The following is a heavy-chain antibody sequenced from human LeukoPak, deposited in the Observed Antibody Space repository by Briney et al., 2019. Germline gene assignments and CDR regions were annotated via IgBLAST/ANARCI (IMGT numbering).Heavy chain of an antibody. CDR1: GYSFTSYW. V-gene: IGHV5-51*01. J-gene: IGHJ4*02. CDR2: IYPDDSDT. D-gene: IGHD1-1*01. Sequence: GESLKISCKGSGYSFTSYWIGWVRQMPGKGLECMGIIYPDDSDTRYSPSLQGQVTISADKSISTAYLQWSSLKASDTAMYYCVRHETGPYFDYWGRGTLVTVSS. CDR3: VRHETGPYFDY.